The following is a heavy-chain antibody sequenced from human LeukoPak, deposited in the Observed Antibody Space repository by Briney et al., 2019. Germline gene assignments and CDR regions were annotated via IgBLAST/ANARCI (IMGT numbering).Heavy chain of an antibody. CDR2: IWYDGSNK. D-gene: IGHD2-2*01. J-gene: IGHJ4*02. V-gene: IGHV3-33*06. Sequence: PGGSLRLSCAASGFTFSSYGMHWVRQAPGKRLEWVAVIWYDGSNKYYADSVKGRFTISRDNSKNTLYLQMNSLRAEDTAVYYCAKIPSVVPAAIEYWGQGTLVTVSS. CDR1: GFTFSSYG. CDR3: AKIPSVVPAAIEY.